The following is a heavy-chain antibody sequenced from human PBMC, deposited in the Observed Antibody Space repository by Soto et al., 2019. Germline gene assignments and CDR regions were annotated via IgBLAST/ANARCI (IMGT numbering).Heavy chain of an antibody. CDR2: IIPIFGTA. D-gene: IGHD1-7*01. CDR3: ARGGLDWNLGYYYYGMDV. Sequence: GASVKVSCKASGGTFSSYAISWVRQAPGQGLEWMGGIIPIFGTANYAQKFQGRVAITADESTSTAYMELSSLRSEDTAVYYCARGGLDWNLGYYYYGMDVWGQGTTVTVSS. CDR1: GGTFSSYA. V-gene: IGHV1-69*13. J-gene: IGHJ6*02.